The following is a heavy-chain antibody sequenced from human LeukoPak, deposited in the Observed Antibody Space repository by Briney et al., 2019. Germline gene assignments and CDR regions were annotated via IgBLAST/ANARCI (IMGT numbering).Heavy chain of an antibody. Sequence: SQTLSLTCTVSGGSTSSGDYYWSWIRQPPGKGLEWIGYIYYSGSTYYNPSLKSRVTISVDTSKNQFSLKLSSVTAADTAVYYCARGWFGEFLSNYYGMDVWGQGTTVTVSS. CDR2: IYYSGST. CDR1: GGSTSSGDYY. J-gene: IGHJ6*02. D-gene: IGHD3-10*01. V-gene: IGHV4-30-4*01. CDR3: ARGWFGEFLSNYYGMDV.